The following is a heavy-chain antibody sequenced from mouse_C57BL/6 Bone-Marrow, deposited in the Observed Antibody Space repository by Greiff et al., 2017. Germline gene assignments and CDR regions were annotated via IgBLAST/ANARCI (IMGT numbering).Heavy chain of an antibody. CDR2: ISSGSSTI. CDR1: GFTFSDYG. Sequence: EVKLVESGGGLVKPGGSLKLSCAASGFTFSDYGMHWVRQAPETGLEWVAYISSGSSTIYYADTVKGRLTISRDNAKNTLFLQMTSLRSEDTAMYYCARGTVVATFYWYFDVWGTGTTVTVSS. V-gene: IGHV5-17*01. D-gene: IGHD1-1*01. J-gene: IGHJ1*03. CDR3: ARGTVVATFYWYFDV.